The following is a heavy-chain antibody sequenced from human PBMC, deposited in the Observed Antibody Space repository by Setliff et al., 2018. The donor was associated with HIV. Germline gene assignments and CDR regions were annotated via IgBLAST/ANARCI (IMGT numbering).Heavy chain of an antibody. J-gene: IGHJ1*01. CDR1: GFRFSYYG. D-gene: IGHD6-19*01. CDR2: IDSSGGIK. CDR3: AKDGSGWSQH. Sequence: PGGSLRLSCAASGFRFSYYGMNWVRDVPGKGLEWLSYIDSSGGIKSYADSVKGRFTVSRDNAESSLYLQMSSLRTEDMAVYYCAKDGSGWSQHWGQGTRVTVSS. V-gene: IGHV3-48*03.